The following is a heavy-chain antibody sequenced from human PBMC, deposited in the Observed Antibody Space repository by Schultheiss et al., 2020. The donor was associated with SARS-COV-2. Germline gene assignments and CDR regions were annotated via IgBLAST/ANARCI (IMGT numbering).Heavy chain of an antibody. CDR2: INPDSGAT. D-gene: IGHD4-11*01. CDR3: ARESASTVTSNFDN. CDR1: GYIFTYHY. Sequence: ASVKVSCKTSGYIFTYHYIHWVRQAPGQGLEWMGRINPDSGATSSSQRFQGRVTMTTDTSISTVYMELTRLTSDDTALYYCARESASTVTSNFDNWGQGTLVTVSS. J-gene: IGHJ4*02. V-gene: IGHV1-2*06.